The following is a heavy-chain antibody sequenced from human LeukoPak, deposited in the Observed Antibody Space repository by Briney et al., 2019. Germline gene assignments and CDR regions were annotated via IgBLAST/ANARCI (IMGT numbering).Heavy chain of an antibody. J-gene: IGHJ6*02. D-gene: IGHD6-6*01. V-gene: IGHV3-7*05. CDR1: GFTFSSYW. CDR3: ARDPYSSTWSYGMDV. CDR2: IKRDGSEE. Sequence: GGSLRLSCAASGFTFSSYWMSWVRQAPGKGLEWVANIKRDGSEEVYVDSVKGRFTISRDNAKNSLFLQMNTLRAEDTAVYYCARDPYSSTWSYGMDVWGQGTTVTVSS.